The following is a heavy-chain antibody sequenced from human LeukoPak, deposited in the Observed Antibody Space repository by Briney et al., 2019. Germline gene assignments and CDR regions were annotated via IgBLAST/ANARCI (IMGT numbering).Heavy chain of an antibody. V-gene: IGHV3-23*01. CDR2: ISDSGGRT. J-gene: IGHJ6*02. CDR3: ARVGSSWKYYYYGMDV. CDR1: GITLSNYG. D-gene: IGHD6-13*01. Sequence: GGSLRLSCAVSGITLSNYGMSWVRQAPGKGLEWVAGISDSGGRTNYADSVKGRFTISRDNPKNTLYLQMNSLRAEDTAVYYCARVGSSWKYYYYGMDVWGQGTTVTVSS.